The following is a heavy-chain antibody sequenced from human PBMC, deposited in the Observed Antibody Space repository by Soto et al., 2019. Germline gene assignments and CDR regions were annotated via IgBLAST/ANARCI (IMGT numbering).Heavy chain of an antibody. CDR2: ISDSSSSL. Sequence: GGSLRLSCAASGFTFSDYSMNWVRQAPGKGLEWVSSISDSSSSLSYADSVKGRFTISRDNAKNSLFLQMNSLTAEDTAVYYCATGSGWFFWGQGTLVTVSS. D-gene: IGHD6-19*01. J-gene: IGHJ4*02. V-gene: IGHV3-21*01. CDR3: ATGSGWFF. CDR1: GFTFSDYS.